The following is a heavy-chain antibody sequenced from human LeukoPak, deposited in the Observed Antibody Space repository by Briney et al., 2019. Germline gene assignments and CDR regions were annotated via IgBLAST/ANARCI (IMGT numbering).Heavy chain of an antibody. V-gene: IGHV1-8*01. CDR2: MNPNSGNT. Sequence: ASVKVSCKASGYTFTSYDINWVRQATGQGLEWMGWMNPNSGNTGYAQKFQGRVTMTRNTSISTAYMELSSLRPEDTAVYYCARGASGSYYEAYYFDYWGQGTLVTVSS. CDR3: ARGASGSYYEAYYFDY. CDR1: GYTFTSYD. D-gene: IGHD1-26*01. J-gene: IGHJ4*02.